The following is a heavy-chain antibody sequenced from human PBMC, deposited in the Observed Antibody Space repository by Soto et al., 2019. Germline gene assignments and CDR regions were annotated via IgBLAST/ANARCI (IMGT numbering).Heavy chain of an antibody. V-gene: IGHV4-34*01. CDR2: INHSGST. J-gene: IGHJ4*02. Sequence: PSETLSLTCAVYGGSFSGYYWSWIRQPPGKGLEWIGEINHSGSTNYNPSLKSRVTISVDTSKNQFSLKLSSVTAADTAVYYCARSKTIFGVVIITGIGYYFDYWGQGTLVTVSS. CDR1: GGSFSGYY. D-gene: IGHD3-3*01. CDR3: ARSKTIFGVVIITGIGYYFDY.